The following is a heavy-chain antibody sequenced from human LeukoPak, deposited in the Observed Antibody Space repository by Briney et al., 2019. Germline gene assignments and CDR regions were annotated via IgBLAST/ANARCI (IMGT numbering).Heavy chain of an antibody. D-gene: IGHD1-26*01. CDR3: ARAGGRTGY. J-gene: IGHJ4*02. V-gene: IGHV3-23*01. CDR1: GFTFSSYA. Sequence: GGSLRLSCAASGFTFSSYAMSWVRQAPGKGLEWVSAIVGGGGTTFYADSVKGRFTISRDNAKNSLYPQMNSLRAEDTAVYYCARAGGRTGYWGQGTLVTVSS. CDR2: IVGGGGTT.